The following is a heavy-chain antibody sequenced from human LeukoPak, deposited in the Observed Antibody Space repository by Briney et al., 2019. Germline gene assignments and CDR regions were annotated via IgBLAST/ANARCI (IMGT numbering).Heavy chain of an antibody. CDR1: GGSISSDSYY. CDR3: ARRPRSVSFGDYYYYMDV. D-gene: IGHD3-10*01. CDR2: INYSGNT. J-gene: IGHJ6*03. Sequence: KPSETLSLACTVSGGSISSDSYYWGWVRQPPGKGLEWIGSINYSGNTYYHESLKSRVTISVDTSKNQFSLKLSSVTAADTAVYYCARRPRSVSFGDYYYYMDVWGKGTTVTVSS. V-gene: IGHV4-39*07.